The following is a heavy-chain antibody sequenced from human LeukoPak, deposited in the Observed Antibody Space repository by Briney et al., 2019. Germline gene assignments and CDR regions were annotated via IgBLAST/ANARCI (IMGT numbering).Heavy chain of an antibody. CDR1: GTSIRSGSYY. J-gene: IGHJ6*03. V-gene: IGHV4-61*02. CDR2: MYIGGRT. Sequence: SQTLSLTCTVTGTSIRSGSYYWNWIRQAAEKGLEWIGRMYIGGRTTYNPSLKSRVTISLETTENQFSLRLRSVTAADTAVYYCAREGIAVADTYYYYYMDVWGKGTWVTVSS. CDR3: AREGIAVADTYYYYYMDV. D-gene: IGHD6-19*01.